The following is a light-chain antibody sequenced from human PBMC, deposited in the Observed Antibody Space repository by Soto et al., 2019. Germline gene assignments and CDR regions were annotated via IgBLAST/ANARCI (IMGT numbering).Light chain of an antibody. Sequence: QSALTQPASVSGSPGQSITISCTGSSSDIGAFNYVAWYQHHPGKAPKLIIHGVTNRPSGVSSRFSGSKSDYTASLTISGLQAEDEADYYCSSYTTAFFYVFGTGTKVTVL. CDR3: SSYTTAFFYV. CDR1: SSDIGAFNY. CDR2: GVT. V-gene: IGLV2-14*01. J-gene: IGLJ1*01.